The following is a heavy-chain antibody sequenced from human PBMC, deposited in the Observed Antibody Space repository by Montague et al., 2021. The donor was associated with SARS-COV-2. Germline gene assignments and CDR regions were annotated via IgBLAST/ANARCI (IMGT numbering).Heavy chain of an antibody. CDR3: ARTEYNWNDWFDP. CDR1: GGSISSYY. V-gene: IGHV4-59*13. CDR2: IFHSGVT. D-gene: IGHD1-20*01. Sequence: ETLSLTCSVSGGSISSYYWSWIRQSPGKGLEWIGYIFHSGVTDYNPSLKSRVTISVDMSKNQFSLQLNSVTAADSAVHYCARTEYNWNDWFDPWGQGTLVTVSS. J-gene: IGHJ5*02.